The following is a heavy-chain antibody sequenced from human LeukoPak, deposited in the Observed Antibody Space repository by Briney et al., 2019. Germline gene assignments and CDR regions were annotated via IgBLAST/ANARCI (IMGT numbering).Heavy chain of an antibody. V-gene: IGHV3-21*01. J-gene: IGHJ3*02. CDR3: ARDNTMVRGVIDAFDI. Sequence: GGSLRLSCAASEFTFSSYSMNWVRQAPGKGLEWVSSISSSSSYIYYADSVKGRFTISRDNAKNSLYLQMNSLRAEDTAVYYCARDNTMVRGVIDAFDIWGQGTMVTVSS. D-gene: IGHD3-10*01. CDR2: ISSSSSYI. CDR1: EFTFSSYS.